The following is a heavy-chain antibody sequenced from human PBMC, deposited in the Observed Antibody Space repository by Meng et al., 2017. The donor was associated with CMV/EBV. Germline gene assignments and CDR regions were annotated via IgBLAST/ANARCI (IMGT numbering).Heavy chain of an antibody. Sequence: GGSLRLSCAASGFTFSSYAMSWVRQAPGQGLEWVSFISGSGGTTYYADSVEGRFTISRDNSGNTLYLQMSSLRVEDTAIYYCAKHLRYCSSTSCRKRDYYYYYGMDVWGQGTTVTVSS. J-gene: IGHJ6*02. CDR1: GFTFSSYA. D-gene: IGHD2-2*01. CDR2: ISGSGGTT. V-gene: IGHV3-23*01. CDR3: AKHLRYCSSTSCRKRDYYYYYGMDV.